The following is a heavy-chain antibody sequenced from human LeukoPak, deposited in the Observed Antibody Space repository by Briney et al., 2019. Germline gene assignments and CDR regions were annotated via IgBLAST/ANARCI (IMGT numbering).Heavy chain of an antibody. Sequence: SETPSVTRIVSLGSPTRSYWCWSRHPPGEGVWGIGYIYYIGSANYNPSLKSRVTISVDTSKYQFSLKLSSVTAADTAVYYCASTILTGHFDYWGQGTLVTVSS. J-gene: IGHJ4*02. V-gene: IGHV4-59*01. D-gene: IGHD3-9*01. CDR3: ASTILTGHFDY. CDR1: LGSPTRSY. CDR2: IYYIGSA.